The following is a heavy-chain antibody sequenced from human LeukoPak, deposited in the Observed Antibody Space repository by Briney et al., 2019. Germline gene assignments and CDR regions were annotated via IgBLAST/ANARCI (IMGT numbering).Heavy chain of an antibody. D-gene: IGHD3-3*01. V-gene: IGHV3-21*01. CDR1: GFTFSSYS. CDR3: ARHGADDFWSGAYYYYMDV. Sequence: GGSLRLSCAASGFTFSSYSMNWVRQAPGKGLEWVSSISSSSSYIYYADSVRGRFTISRDNAKNSLYLQMNSLRAEDTAVYYCARHGADDFWSGAYYYYMDVWGKGTTVTVSS. J-gene: IGHJ6*03. CDR2: ISSSSSYI.